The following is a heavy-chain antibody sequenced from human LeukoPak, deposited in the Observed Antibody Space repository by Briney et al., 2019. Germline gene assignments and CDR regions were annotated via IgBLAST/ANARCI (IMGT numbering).Heavy chain of an antibody. V-gene: IGHV3-30*03. CDR2: ISYDGSNK. CDR1: GFTFSSYG. J-gene: IGHJ3*02. Sequence: GGSLRLSCAASGFTFSSYGMHWVRQAPGKGLEWVAVISYDGSNKYYADSVKGRFTISRDNSKNTLYLQMNSLRAEDTAVYYCARDRVDTAMAREGSAFDIWGQGTMVTVSS. CDR3: ARDRVDTAMAREGSAFDI. D-gene: IGHD5-18*01.